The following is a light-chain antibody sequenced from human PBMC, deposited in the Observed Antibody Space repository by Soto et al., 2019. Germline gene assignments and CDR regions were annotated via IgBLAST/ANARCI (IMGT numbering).Light chain of an antibody. CDR3: QQYGPSPMYT. V-gene: IGKV3-20*01. J-gene: IGKJ2*01. CDR2: GAS. CDR1: QTVSSSY. Sequence: EIVLTQSPGTLSLSPGERATLSCRASQTVSSSYLAWYQQKPGQAPRLLIYGASTRATGIPGRFSGSASGTDFTLTIIRLEPEDFAVYYCQQYGPSPMYTFGQGTNLEIK.